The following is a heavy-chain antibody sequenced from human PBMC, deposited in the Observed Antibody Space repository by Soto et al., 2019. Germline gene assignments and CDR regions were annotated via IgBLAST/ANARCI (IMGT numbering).Heavy chain of an antibody. J-gene: IGHJ3*02. CDR1: GYRFTSYW. CDR2: IYPGDSDT. D-gene: IGHD1-1*01. CDR3: ARSGTPVERTGDAFDI. V-gene: IGHV5-51*01. Sequence: PGESLKISCQGSGYRFTSYWIGWVRQMPGKGLEWMGIIYPGDSDTRYSPSFQGQVTISADKSISTAYLQWSSLKASDTAMYYCARSGTPVERTGDAFDIWGQGTMVTVSS.